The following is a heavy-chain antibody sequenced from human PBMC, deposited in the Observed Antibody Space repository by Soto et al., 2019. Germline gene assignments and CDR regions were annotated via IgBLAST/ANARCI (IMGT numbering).Heavy chain of an antibody. CDR1: GGSISSYY. CDR2: IYYSGST. V-gene: IGHV4-59*01. D-gene: IGHD6-13*01. Sequence: PSETLSLTCTVSGGSISSYYWSWIRQPPGKGLEWIGYIYYSGSTNYNPSLKSRVTISVDTSKNQFSLKLSSVTAADTAVYYCAREGESQQLVWGAFDIWGQGRMIT. J-gene: IGHJ3*02. CDR3: AREGESQQLVWGAFDI.